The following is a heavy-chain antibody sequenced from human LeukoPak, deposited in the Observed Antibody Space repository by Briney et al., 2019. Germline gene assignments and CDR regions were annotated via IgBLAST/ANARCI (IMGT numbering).Heavy chain of an antibody. D-gene: IGHD6-19*01. CDR1: GFTFGSYD. J-gene: IGHJ4*02. V-gene: IGHV3-23*01. CDR3: AKTTAGYSSGRYPGWPVDY. CDR2: ISGSGGST. Sequence: GGSLRLSCAASGFTFGSYDMYWVRQAPGKGLEWVSGISGSGGSTFYADSVKGRFTIPRDNSENTVYLQMNSLRADDTAVYYCAKTTAGYSSGRYPGWPVDYWGQGTLVTVSS.